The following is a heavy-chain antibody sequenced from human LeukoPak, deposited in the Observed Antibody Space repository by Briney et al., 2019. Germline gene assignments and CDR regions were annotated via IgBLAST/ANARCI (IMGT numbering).Heavy chain of an antibody. CDR3: ARAPGWYFDY. Sequence: NPGGSLRLSCAASGFTFSSYSMNWVRQAPGKGLEWVSSISSSSSYIYYADSVKGRFTISRNNAKNSLYLQMNSLRAEDTAVYYCARAPGWYFDYWGQGTLVTVSS. D-gene: IGHD6-19*01. V-gene: IGHV3-21*01. CDR2: ISSSSSYI. CDR1: GFTFSSYS. J-gene: IGHJ4*02.